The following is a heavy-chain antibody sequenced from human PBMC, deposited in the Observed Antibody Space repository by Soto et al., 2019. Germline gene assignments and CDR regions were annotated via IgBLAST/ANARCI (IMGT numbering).Heavy chain of an antibody. V-gene: IGHV3-21*01. Sequence: EVQLVESGGGLVKPGGSLRLSCAASGFTFSSYSMSWVRQAPGKALEWISSISDSSGYIYYADSVKGRFTISRDNAKNSLYLQMKSLRAEDTAVYYWARSTTVITPVDYWGQGTLVTVSS. CDR1: GFTFSSYS. CDR3: ARSTTVITPVDY. CDR2: ISDSSGYI. D-gene: IGHD4-17*01. J-gene: IGHJ4*02.